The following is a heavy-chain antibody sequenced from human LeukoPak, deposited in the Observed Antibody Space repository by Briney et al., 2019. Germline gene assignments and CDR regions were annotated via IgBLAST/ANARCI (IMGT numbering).Heavy chain of an antibody. CDR2: IYTSGST. D-gene: IGHD2-15*01. CDR1: GGSISSGSYY. V-gene: IGHV4-61*02. CDR3: ARDRPVGWFDP. Sequence: SETLSLTCTVSGGSISSGSYYWSWIRQPAGKGLEWIGRIYTSGSTNYNPSLKSRVTISVDTSKNQFSLKLSSVTAADTAVYYCARDRPVGWFDPWGQGTLVTVSS. J-gene: IGHJ5*02.